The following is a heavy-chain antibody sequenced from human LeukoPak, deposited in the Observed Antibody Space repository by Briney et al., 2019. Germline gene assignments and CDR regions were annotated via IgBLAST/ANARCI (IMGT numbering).Heavy chain of an antibody. CDR1: GFTFSSFW. J-gene: IGHJ4*02. Sequence: GGSLRLSCAASGFTFSSFWVHWVRQTPGKGLVWVSRIKSDGSSTTYADSVKGRFTISRDNAKNTLYLQMNSLGAEDTAVYYCARGTGYCVFDYWGQGTLVTVSS. CDR3: ARGTGYCVFDY. CDR2: IKSDGSST. D-gene: IGHD3/OR15-3a*01. V-gene: IGHV3-74*01.